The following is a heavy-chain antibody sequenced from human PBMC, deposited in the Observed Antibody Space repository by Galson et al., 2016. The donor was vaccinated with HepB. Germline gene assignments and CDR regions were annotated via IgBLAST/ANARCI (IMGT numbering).Heavy chain of an antibody. CDR3: ARMIPLYSSGWYVRGDGWFDP. CDR1: GFTFSCYE. Sequence: SLRLSCAASGFTFSCYEMNWVRQAPGKGLEWVSYISSSGTTIYYADSVKGRFTISRDNAKNSLYLQMNNLRGEDTAVYYCARMIPLYSSGWYVRGDGWFDPWGQGTLVTVSS. CDR2: ISSSGTTI. J-gene: IGHJ5*02. D-gene: IGHD6-19*01. V-gene: IGHV3-48*03.